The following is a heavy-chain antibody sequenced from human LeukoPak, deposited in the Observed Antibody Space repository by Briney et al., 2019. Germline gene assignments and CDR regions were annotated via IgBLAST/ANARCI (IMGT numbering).Heavy chain of an antibody. J-gene: IGHJ3*02. CDR3: ARDSEVTMIVGDAFDI. V-gene: IGHV3-9*01. CDR2: ISWSSGSI. CDR1: GFTFDDHA. D-gene: IGHD3-22*01. Sequence: PGGSLRLSCAASGFTFDDHAMHWVRQAPGKGLEWVSGISWSSGSIAYADSVRGRFTISRDNAKNSLYLQMNSLRAEDTALYYCARDSEVTMIVGDAFDIWGQGTMVTVSS.